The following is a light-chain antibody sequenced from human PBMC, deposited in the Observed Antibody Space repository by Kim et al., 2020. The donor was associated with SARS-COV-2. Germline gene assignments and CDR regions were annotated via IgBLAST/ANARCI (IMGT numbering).Light chain of an antibody. CDR1: QSAYSTC. J-gene: IGKJ2*01. CDR3: QQYGTSLYT. V-gene: IGKV3-20*01. CDR2: GVS. Sequence: LSPGDRATPSCRASQSAYSTCLAWYQQKPGQPPRLLIHGVSRRATGVPDRFSGSGSGTDCTLTITRLEPDDFAVYYCQQYGTSLYTFGQGTKLEIK.